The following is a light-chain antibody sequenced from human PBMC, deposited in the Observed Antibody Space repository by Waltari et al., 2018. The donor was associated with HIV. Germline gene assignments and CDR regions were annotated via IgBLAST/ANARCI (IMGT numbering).Light chain of an antibody. CDR3: GTWDSSVSAGV. V-gene: IGLV1-51*01. J-gene: IGLJ3*02. Sequence: QSVLTQPPSVSAAPGQKVTISCSGSTSNIGKNYVSWYQQIPETSPKLIIYDNKKRPSGIPDRFSGSKSGTSATLAITGLQTGDEADYFCGTWDSSVSAGVFGGGTKLTVL. CDR1: TSNIGKNY. CDR2: DNK.